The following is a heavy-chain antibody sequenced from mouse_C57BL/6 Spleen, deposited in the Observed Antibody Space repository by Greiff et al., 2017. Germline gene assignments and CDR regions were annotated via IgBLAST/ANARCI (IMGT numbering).Heavy chain of an antibody. V-gene: IGHV5-16*01. CDR2: ITDDGSST. CDR1: GFTFSDYY. CDR3: ARDDGGSYFDY. Sequence: EVKLVESEGGLVQPGSSMKLSCTASGFTFSDYYMAWVRQVPEKGLEWVANITDDGSSTYYLDSLKSRFIISRDNAKNILYLQMSSLKSEDTATYYCARDDGGSYFDYWGQGTTLTVSS. J-gene: IGHJ2*01.